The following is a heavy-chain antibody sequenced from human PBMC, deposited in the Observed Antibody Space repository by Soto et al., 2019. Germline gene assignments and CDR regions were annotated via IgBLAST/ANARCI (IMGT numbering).Heavy chain of an antibody. CDR1: GYTFTSYG. Sequence: QVQLVQSGAEVKKPGASVKVSCKASGYTFTSYGISWVRQAPGQGLEWMGWMSAYSGHTDYAQNFQGRVTMTTDTSTTTAYMELRSLTSDDTAVYYCTRDRLTVTTSLNFDYWGQGTLVTVSS. J-gene: IGHJ4*02. V-gene: IGHV1-18*01. CDR2: MSAYSGHT. D-gene: IGHD4-17*01. CDR3: TRDRLTVTTSLNFDY.